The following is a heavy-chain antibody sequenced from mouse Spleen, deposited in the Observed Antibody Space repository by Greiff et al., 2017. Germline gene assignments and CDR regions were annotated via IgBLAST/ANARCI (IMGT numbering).Heavy chain of an antibody. Sequence: EVKLMESGGGLVQSGRSLRLSCATSGFTFSDFYMEWVRQAPGKGLEWIAASRNKANDYTTEYSASVKGRFIVSRDTSQSILYLQMNALRAEDTAIYYCARDRDSSGYDDWGQGTTLTVSS. V-gene: IGHV7-1*01. J-gene: IGHJ2*01. CDR2: SRNKANDYTT. D-gene: IGHD3-2*02. CDR1: GFTFSDFY. CDR3: ARDRDSSGYDD.